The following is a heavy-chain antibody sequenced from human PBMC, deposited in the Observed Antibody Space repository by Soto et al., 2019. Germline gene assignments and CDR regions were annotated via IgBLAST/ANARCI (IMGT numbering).Heavy chain of an antibody. D-gene: IGHD3-3*01. V-gene: IGHV1-69*13. CDR1: GGSFGKSA. J-gene: IGHJ4*02. Sequence: ASVKVSCKASGGSFGKSAINWVRQTPGQGLEWLGGFIPVYRTLNYAQKFQGRVTITADESTGTAYMTLSSLASDDTAVYYCATGVIWIGYFTVDSWGQGTRVTVSS. CDR3: ATGVIWIGYFTVDS. CDR2: FIPVYRTL.